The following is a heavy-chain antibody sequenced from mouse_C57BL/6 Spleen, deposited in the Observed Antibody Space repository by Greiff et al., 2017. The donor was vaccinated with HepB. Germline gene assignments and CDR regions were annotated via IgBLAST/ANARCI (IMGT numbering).Heavy chain of an antibody. Sequence: QVQLQQPGAELVKPGASVKLSCKASGYTFTSYWMHWVKQRPGQGLEWIGNINPSNGGTNYNEKFKSKATLTVDKSSSTAYMQLSSLTSEDSAVYYCARWGVTTEYFDYWGQGTTLTVSS. CDR3: ARWGVTTEYFDY. V-gene: IGHV1-53*01. D-gene: IGHD2-2*01. J-gene: IGHJ2*01. CDR1: GYTFTSYW. CDR2: INPSNGGT.